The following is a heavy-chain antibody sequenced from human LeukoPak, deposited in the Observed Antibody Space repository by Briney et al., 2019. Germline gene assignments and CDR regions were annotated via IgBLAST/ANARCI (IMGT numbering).Heavy chain of an antibody. V-gene: IGHV3-48*03. J-gene: IGHJ4*02. CDR1: GFTFSAYE. CDR3: VRGRHSANNYGGDY. D-gene: IGHD5-12*01. CDR2: ISDGGVSI. Sequence: GGSLRLSCATSGFTFSAYEMNWVRQAPGKGLEWISYISDGGVSIHYADSVRGRFSISRDNAKDALLLQMNTLRAEDTAVYYCVRGRHSANNYGGDYWGQGTLVTVSS.